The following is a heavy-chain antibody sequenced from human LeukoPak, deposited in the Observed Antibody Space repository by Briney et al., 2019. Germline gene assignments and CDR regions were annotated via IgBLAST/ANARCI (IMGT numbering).Heavy chain of an antibody. CDR1: GYTFTAYY. CDR3: ARRLTGVDY. Sequence: GASVKVSCKASGYTFTAYYMNWVRQAPGQGLECMGWINPNSGGTNYAQKFQGRVTMTRDTSISTVYMELNSLRSDDTAVYYCARRLTGVDYWGQGTQVTVSS. J-gene: IGHJ4*02. D-gene: IGHD7-27*01. V-gene: IGHV1-2*02. CDR2: INPNSGGT.